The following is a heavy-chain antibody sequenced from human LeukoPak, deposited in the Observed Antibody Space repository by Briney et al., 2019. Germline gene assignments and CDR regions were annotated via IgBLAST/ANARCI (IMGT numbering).Heavy chain of an antibody. D-gene: IGHD6-19*01. CDR1: GGAITDHY. V-gene: IGHV4-59*11. Sequence: SGTLSLTCAVSGGAITDHYWSWIRPPPGKGLEWIGDICFRGSINNNTSLKSRVTISIETANRAFYLKLSSVTAGDTGVYYWARGLGAVAGRIYDGFDIWGQGTMFTVSS. CDR3: ARGLGAVAGRIYDGFDI. J-gene: IGHJ3*02. CDR2: ICFRGSI.